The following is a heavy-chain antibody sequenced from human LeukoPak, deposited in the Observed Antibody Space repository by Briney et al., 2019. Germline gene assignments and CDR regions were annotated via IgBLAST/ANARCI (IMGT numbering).Heavy chain of an antibody. D-gene: IGHD3-10*01. CDR1: GFTFSSYW. J-gene: IGHJ4*02. CDR2: INSDGSST. CDR3: AKGVNYYGSGSYGFDY. Sequence: GGSLRLSCAASGFTFSSYWMHWVRQAPGKGLVWVSRINSDGSSTSYADSVKGRFTISRDNAKNTLYLQMNSLRAEDTAVYYCAKGVNYYGSGSYGFDYWGQGTLVTVSS. V-gene: IGHV3-74*01.